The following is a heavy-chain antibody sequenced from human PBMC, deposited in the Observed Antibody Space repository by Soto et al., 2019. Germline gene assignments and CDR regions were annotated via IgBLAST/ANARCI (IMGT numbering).Heavy chain of an antibody. D-gene: IGHD2-2*02. J-gene: IGHJ6*02. Sequence: PGGSLRLSCAASGFTFSSYSMNWVRQAPGPGLEWVSSISSSSSYIYYADSAKGRFTISRDNAKNSLYLQMNSLRAADTAVYYCARAGYCSRSRCYIWTDYGMDVWGQGTTVTVSS. CDR1: GFTFSSYS. V-gene: IGHV3-21*01. CDR2: ISSSSSYI. CDR3: ARAGYCSRSRCYIWTDYGMDV.